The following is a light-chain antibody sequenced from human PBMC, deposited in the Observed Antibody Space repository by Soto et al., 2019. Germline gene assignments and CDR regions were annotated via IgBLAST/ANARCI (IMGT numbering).Light chain of an antibody. CDR2: GAS. CDR1: QSVSSSY. Sequence: EIVLTQSPGTLSLSPGERATISCRASQSVSSSYLAWYQQKPGQAPRPLIYGASSKAIGIPDRFSGSGSGTDFTLTISRLEPVDFAVYYCQQYGSSPWTFGQGTKV. J-gene: IGKJ1*01. V-gene: IGKV3-20*01. CDR3: QQYGSSPWT.